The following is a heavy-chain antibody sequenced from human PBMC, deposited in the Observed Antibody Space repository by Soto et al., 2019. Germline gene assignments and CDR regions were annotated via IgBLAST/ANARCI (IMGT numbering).Heavy chain of an antibody. D-gene: IGHD3-10*01. Sequence: SETLSLTCTVSGGSISSSSYYWGWIRQPPGKGLEWIGSIYYSGSTNYNPSLKSRVTISVDTSKNQFSLKLSSVTAADTAVYYCARGVISYGSGTYYFDYWGQGTLVTVSS. CDR1: GGSISSSSYY. V-gene: IGHV4-39*07. CDR3: ARGVISYGSGTYYFDY. CDR2: IYYSGST. J-gene: IGHJ4*02.